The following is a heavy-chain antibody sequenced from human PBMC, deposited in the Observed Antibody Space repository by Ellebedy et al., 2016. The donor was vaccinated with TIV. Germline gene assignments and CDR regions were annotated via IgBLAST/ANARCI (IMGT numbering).Heavy chain of an antibody. Sequence: GSLRLSCTVSGYSISSGYYWGWIRQPPGKGLEWIGSIYRSGSTYYNPSLKSRVTISVDTSRNQFSLKLSSVTAADTAVYYCATFRNLDGFDIWGQGTMVTVSS. V-gene: IGHV4-38-2*02. CDR1: GYSISSGYY. J-gene: IGHJ3*02. CDR2: IYRSGST. CDR3: ATFRNLDGFDI.